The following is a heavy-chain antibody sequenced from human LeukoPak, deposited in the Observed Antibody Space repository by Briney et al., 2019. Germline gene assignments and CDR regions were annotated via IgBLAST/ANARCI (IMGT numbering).Heavy chain of an antibody. J-gene: IGHJ6*03. CDR2: INADNGNT. CDR1: GYIFTTYA. CDR3: ARGRGTSGSNRDFYYYYYMDV. D-gene: IGHD2-2*01. Sequence: ASVNVSCKASGYIFTTYAIHWVRQAPGQRPEWMGWINADNGNTKYSRQFQGRVTISRDTSASTAYMELSSLRSDDRAIYYCARGRGTSGSNRDFYYYYYMDVWGTGTTVIVSS. V-gene: IGHV1-3*01.